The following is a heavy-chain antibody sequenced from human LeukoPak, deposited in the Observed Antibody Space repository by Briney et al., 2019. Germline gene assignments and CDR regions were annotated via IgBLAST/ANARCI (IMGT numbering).Heavy chain of an antibody. CDR1: GYSFTSYW. V-gene: IGHV5-51*01. D-gene: IGHD2-21*01. CDR3: ASLRSYSDAFDI. CDR2: IFPSDSDT. J-gene: IGHJ3*02. Sequence: PGEPLKISCRGSGYSFTSYWIGWVRQMPGKGLELMGMIFPSDSDTRYSPSFQGQVTISADKSISTAYLLWSSLKASDTATYYCASLRSYSDAFDIWGQGTMVTVSS.